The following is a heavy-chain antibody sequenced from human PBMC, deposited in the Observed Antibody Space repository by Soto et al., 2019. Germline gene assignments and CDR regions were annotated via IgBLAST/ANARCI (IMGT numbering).Heavy chain of an antibody. Sequence: QVQLVQSGAEVKKPGSSVKVSCKASGGTFSSYTISWVRQAPGQGLEWMGRIIPILGIANYAQKFQGRVTITADKSTRTGYKEGRSLRTEDTGGYYWAGELGDNVVVGNWFDPWGQGTLVTVSS. V-gene: IGHV1-69*02. CDR1: GGTFSSYT. J-gene: IGHJ5*02. CDR3: AGELGDNVVVGNWFDP. D-gene: IGHD2-15*01. CDR2: IIPILGIA.